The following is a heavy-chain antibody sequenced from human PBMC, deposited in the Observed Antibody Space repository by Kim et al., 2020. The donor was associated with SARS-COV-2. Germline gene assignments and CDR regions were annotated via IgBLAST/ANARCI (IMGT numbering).Heavy chain of an antibody. J-gene: IGHJ5*02. D-gene: IGHD6-13*01. V-gene: IGHV3-30*07. CDR3: ARDSSSWYGTKRENWFDP. Sequence: KGRFTISRDNSKNTLYLQMNSLRAEDTAVYYCARDSSSWYGTKRENWFDPWGQGTLVTVSS.